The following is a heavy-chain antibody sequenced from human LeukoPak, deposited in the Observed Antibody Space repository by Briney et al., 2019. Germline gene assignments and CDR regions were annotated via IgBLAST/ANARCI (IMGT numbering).Heavy chain of an antibody. D-gene: IGHD6-19*01. V-gene: IGHV1-58*01. J-gene: IGHJ6*02. CDR2: IVVGSGNT. CDR1: GFTFTSSA. CDR3: AAADSSGWAYYYYYGMDV. Sequence: SVKVSCKASGFTFTSSAVQWVRQARGQRLEWIGWIVVGSGNTNYAQKFQERVTITRDMSTSTAYMELSSLRSEDTAVYYCAAADSSGWAYYYYYGMDVWGQGTTVTVSS.